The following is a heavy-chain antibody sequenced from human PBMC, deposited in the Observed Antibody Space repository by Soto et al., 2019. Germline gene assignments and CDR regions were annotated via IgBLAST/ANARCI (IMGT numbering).Heavy chain of an antibody. D-gene: IGHD6-6*01. CDR1: EFTVGNNY. V-gene: IGHV3-66*01. CDR2: IYSNGDT. Sequence: EVQLVESGGGLVQPGGSLRLSCAASEFTVGNNYMSWVRQAPGKGLEWVSLIYSNGDTRYADSVRGRFTISRDSSKNILYLQMTSLRADDTAIYYCMNRPRAWGRGTLVTVSS. CDR3: MNRPRA. J-gene: IGHJ5*02.